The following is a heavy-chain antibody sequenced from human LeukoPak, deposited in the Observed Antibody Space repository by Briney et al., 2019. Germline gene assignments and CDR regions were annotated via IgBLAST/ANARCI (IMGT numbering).Heavy chain of an antibody. V-gene: IGHV3-23*01. D-gene: IGHD6-19*01. CDR3: AKDRIAVAAEGMDV. CDR1: GFSFSSYA. J-gene: IGHJ6*02. CDR2: ISSSGGST. Sequence: AESLRLSWAASGFSFSSYAMSWVRQPPGKGLEWVSAISSSGGSTYYADSVKGRFIISRDNSKNTLDLQMSRLRAEDTAVYYCAKDRIAVAAEGMDVWGQGTTVTVSS.